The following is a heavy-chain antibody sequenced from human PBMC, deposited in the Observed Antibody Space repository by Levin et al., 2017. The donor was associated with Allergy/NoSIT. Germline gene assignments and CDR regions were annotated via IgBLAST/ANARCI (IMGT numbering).Heavy chain of an antibody. CDR3: AKDSPLREYDSSGYTTYFQH. J-gene: IGHJ1*01. CDR2: ISGSGGST. Sequence: GGSLRLSCAASGFTFSSYAMSWVRQAPGKGLEWVSAISGSGGSTYYADSVKGRFTISRDNSKNTLYLQMNSLRAEDTAVYYCAKDSPLREYDSSGYTTYFQHWGQGTLVTVSS. CDR1: GFTFSSYA. D-gene: IGHD3-22*01. V-gene: IGHV3-23*01.